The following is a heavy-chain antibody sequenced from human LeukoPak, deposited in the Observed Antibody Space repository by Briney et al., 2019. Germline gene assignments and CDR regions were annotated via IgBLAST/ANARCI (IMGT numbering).Heavy chain of an antibody. CDR1: GYTFTSYY. V-gene: IGHV1-46*01. D-gene: IGHD1-1*01. CDR2: INPSSSST. J-gene: IGHJ5*02. Sequence: ASVKVSCKASGYTFTSYYMHWVRQAPGQGLEWMGIINPSSSSTSYAQKFQGRITMTRDTSTSTVYMELSSLRSEDTAVYYCARALRGKTYGFNWFDPWGQGTLVTVSS. CDR3: ARALRGKTYGFNWFDP.